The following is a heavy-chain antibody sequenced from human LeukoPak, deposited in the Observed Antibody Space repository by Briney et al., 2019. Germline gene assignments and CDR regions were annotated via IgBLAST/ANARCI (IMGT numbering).Heavy chain of an antibody. CDR3: ASLLSDCSSTSCYRVISDYYYMDV. CDR2: INSDGSST. Sequence: GRSLRLSCAASGFTFSSYGMHWVRQAPGKGLVWVSRINSDGSSTSYADSVKGRFTISRDNAKNTLYLQMNSLRAEDTAVYYCASLLSDCSSTSCYRVISDYYYMDVWGKGTTVTVSS. V-gene: IGHV3-74*01. J-gene: IGHJ6*03. CDR1: GFTFSSYG. D-gene: IGHD2-2*02.